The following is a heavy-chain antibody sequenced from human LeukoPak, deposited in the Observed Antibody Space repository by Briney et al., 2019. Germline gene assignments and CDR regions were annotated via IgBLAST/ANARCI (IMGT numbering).Heavy chain of an antibody. CDR2: MYNGGTT. Sequence: SETLSLTCTVSGASISGSISGGTYYWNWIPQPAGKGLEWFGRMYNGGTTINYSPSLKSRVTISVDTSKNQFSLNVTSVTAADTAVYYCARSTNRLDSWGQGTLVSVSS. D-gene: IGHD1-14*01. CDR1: GASISGSISGGTYY. CDR3: ARSTNRLDS. V-gene: IGHV4-61*02. J-gene: IGHJ4*02.